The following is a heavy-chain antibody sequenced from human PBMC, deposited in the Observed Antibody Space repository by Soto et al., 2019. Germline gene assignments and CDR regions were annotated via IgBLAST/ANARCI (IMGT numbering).Heavy chain of an antibody. CDR1: GFTFSSYE. D-gene: IGHD1-1*01. J-gene: IGHJ4*02. Sequence: HPGGSLRLSCAASGFTFSSYEMNWVRQAPGKGLEWVSYISSSGNTIYYADSVKGRFTISRDNAKNSLYLQMNSLRAEDTAVYYCARVNNYNSNFDFWGQGTLVTVS. V-gene: IGHV3-48*03. CDR2: ISSSGNTI. CDR3: ARVNNYNSNFDF.